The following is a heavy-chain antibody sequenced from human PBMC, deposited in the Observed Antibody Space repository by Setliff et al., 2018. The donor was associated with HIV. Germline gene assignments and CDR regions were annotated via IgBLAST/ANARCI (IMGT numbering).Heavy chain of an antibody. J-gene: IGHJ4*02. CDR2: ISSDSSHI. V-gene: IGHV3-21*01. CDR1: GFTFSTYG. CDR3: ARDHANGYSFTFDT. Sequence: GGSLRLSCEASGFTFSTYGMHWVRQAPGKGLEWVASISSDSSHIYYADPLQGRITISRDNARNSLFLQMNAVRVEDTALYFCARDHANGYSFTFDTWGQGTLVTVSS. D-gene: IGHD5-18*01.